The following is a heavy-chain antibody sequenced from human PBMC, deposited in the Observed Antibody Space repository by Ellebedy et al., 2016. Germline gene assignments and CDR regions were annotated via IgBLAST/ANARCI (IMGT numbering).Heavy chain of an antibody. Sequence: GGSLRLSCAASGFTFSDYYMSWIRQAPGKGLERVSYISSSGSTIYYADSVKGRFTISRDNAKNSLYLQMNSLRAEDTAVYYCASCIAAAPLEVWYFDLWGRGTLVTVSS. CDR3: ASCIAAAPLEVWYFDL. V-gene: IGHV3-11*01. D-gene: IGHD6-13*01. CDR1: GFTFSDYY. J-gene: IGHJ2*01. CDR2: ISSSGSTI.